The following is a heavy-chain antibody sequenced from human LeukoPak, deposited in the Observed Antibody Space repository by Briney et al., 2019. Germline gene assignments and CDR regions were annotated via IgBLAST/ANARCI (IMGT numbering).Heavy chain of an antibody. CDR3: ARDWAERWVAGTDYYYYYMDV. CDR1: GHTLTTYG. V-gene: IGHV1-2*02. Sequence: ASVKVYCNTSGHTLTTYGFSWVRQAPGQGLEWMGWINPNSGGTNYAQKFQGRVTMTRDTSISTAYMELSRLRSDDTAVYCCARDWAERWVAGTDYYYYYMDVWGKGTTVTVSS. CDR2: INPNSGGT. D-gene: IGHD6-19*01. J-gene: IGHJ6*03.